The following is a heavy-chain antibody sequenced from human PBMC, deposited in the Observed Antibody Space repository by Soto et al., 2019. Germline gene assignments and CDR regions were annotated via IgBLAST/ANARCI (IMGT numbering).Heavy chain of an antibody. CDR3: ARQRDYYDFWSGYYTDAFDI. Sequence: SETLSLTCTVSGGSISSYYWSWIRQPPGKGLEWIGYIYYSGSTNYNPSLKSRVTISVDTSKNQFSLKLSSVTAADTAVYYCARQRDYYDFWSGYYTDAFDIWGQGTIVTIS. V-gene: IGHV4-59*08. CDR1: GGSISSYY. J-gene: IGHJ3*02. CDR2: IYYSGST. D-gene: IGHD3-3*01.